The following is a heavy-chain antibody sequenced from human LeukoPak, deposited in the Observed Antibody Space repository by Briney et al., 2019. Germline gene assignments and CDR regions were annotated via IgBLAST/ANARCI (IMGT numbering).Heavy chain of an antibody. CDR3: ARSDHTYYYDSSGYTQPVD. CDR1: GFTFSSYA. Sequence: GGSLRLSCAASGFTFSSYAMHWVRQAPGKGLEWVAVISYDGSNKYYADSVKGRFTISRDYSKNTLYLQMNSLRAEDTAVYYCARSDHTYYYDSSGYTQPVDWGQGTLVTVSS. CDR2: ISYDGSNK. J-gene: IGHJ4*02. V-gene: IGHV3-30-3*01. D-gene: IGHD3-22*01.